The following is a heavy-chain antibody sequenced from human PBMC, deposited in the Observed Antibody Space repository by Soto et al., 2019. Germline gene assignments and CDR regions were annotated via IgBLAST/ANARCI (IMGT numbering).Heavy chain of an antibody. V-gene: IGHV1-69*06. CDR1: GDTFTMYS. CDR3: AQIRVFGVLGGSNYNYGMDV. Sequence: QVQLVQSGAEVKKPRSSVNVSCQASGDTFTMYSITWVRQAPGQGLEWMGATIPLFGTANYAQKFQGRVTITADKSTSTVYMDLSRLRSDDTAVYYCAQIRVFGVLGGSNYNYGMDVWGLGTTVTVSS. CDR2: TIPLFGTA. D-gene: IGHD3-3*01. J-gene: IGHJ6*01.